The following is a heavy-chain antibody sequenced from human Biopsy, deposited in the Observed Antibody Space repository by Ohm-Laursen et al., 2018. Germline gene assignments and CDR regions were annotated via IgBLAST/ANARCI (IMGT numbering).Heavy chain of an antibody. V-gene: IGHV3-53*01. CDR3: ARTIMVGGVILNCFDY. D-gene: IGHD3-10*01. J-gene: IGHJ4*02. CDR1: GLSIGTNY. Sequence: GSLRLSCAASGLSIGTNYMTWVRQAPGKGLDWVPIIFAGGGRTYYADSVKGRFTISRDISENTVSLQMNSLRAEDTAVYYCARTIMVGGVILNCFDYWGQGTLVTGSS. CDR2: IFAGGGRT.